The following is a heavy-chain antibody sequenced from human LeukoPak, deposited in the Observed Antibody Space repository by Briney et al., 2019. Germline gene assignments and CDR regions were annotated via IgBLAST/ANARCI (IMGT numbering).Heavy chain of an antibody. CDR2: IYYSGST. J-gene: IGHJ4*02. V-gene: IGHV4-38-2*02. Sequence: SETLSLTCTVSGYSISSGYYWGWIRQPPGKGLEWIGSIYYSGSTYYNPSLKSRVTISVDTSKNQFSLKLSSVTAADTAVYYCASGWGDGYSTLNWGQGTLVTVSS. D-gene: IGHD5-24*01. CDR3: ASGWGDGYSTLN. CDR1: GYSISSGYY.